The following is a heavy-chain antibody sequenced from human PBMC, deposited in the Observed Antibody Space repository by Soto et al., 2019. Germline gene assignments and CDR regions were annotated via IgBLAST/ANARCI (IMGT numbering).Heavy chain of an antibody. CDR3: ARFNSGSYYEAFDI. Sequence: SETLSLTCAVSGGSISSSNWWSWVRQPPGQGLEWIGEIYHSGSTNYNPSLKSRVTISVDKSKNQFSLKLSSVTAADTAVYYCARFNSGSYYEAFDIWGQGTMVTVS. D-gene: IGHD1-26*01. J-gene: IGHJ3*02. V-gene: IGHV4-4*02. CDR1: GGSISSSNW. CDR2: IYHSGST.